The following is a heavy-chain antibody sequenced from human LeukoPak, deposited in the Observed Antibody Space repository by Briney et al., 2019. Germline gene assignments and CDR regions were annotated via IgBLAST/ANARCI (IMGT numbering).Heavy chain of an antibody. CDR2: IIPIFGTA. V-gene: IGHV1-69*05. J-gene: IGHJ4*02. CDR1: GGTFSSYA. CDR3: ARGPVGGYCSSTSCYYFDY. D-gene: IGHD2-2*01. Sequence: GASVKVSCKASGGTFSSYAISWVRQAPGQGLVWMGGIIPIFGTANYAQKFQGRVTITTDESTSTAYMELSSLRSEDTAVYYCARGPVGGYCSSTSCYYFDYWGQGTLVTVSS.